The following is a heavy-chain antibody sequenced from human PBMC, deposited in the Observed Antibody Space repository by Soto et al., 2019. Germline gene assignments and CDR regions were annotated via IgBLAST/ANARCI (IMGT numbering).Heavy chain of an antibody. J-gene: IGHJ4*02. CDR2: INHSGST. CDR1: GGSFSGYY. CDR3: ARGGNRGYAD. D-gene: IGHD6-25*01. V-gene: IGHV4-34*01. Sequence: PSETLSLTCAVYGGSFSGYYWSWIRQPPGKGLEWIGEINHSGSTNYNPSLKSRVTISVDTSKNQFSLKLSSVTAADTAVYYCARGGNRGYADWGQGTLVTVSS.